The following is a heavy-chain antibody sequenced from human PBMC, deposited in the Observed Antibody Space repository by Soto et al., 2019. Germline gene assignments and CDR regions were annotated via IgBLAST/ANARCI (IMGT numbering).Heavy chain of an antibody. V-gene: IGHV4-31*03. J-gene: IGHJ4*02. CDR3: ARVSRSDPAIAAAGGFDY. CDR2: IYYSGST. CDR1: GGSISSGGYY. Sequence: SETLSLTCTVSGGSISSGGYYWSWIRQHPGKGLEWIGYIYYSGSTYYNPSLKSRVTISVDTSKNQFSLKLSSVTAADTAVYYCARVSRSDPAIAAAGGFDYWGQGTLVTVSS. D-gene: IGHD6-13*01.